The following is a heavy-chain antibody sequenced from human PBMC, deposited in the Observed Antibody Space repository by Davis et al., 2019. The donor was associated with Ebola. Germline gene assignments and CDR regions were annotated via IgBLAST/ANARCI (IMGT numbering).Heavy chain of an antibody. CDR1: GYTFTSYG. CDR2: ISAYNGNT. J-gene: IGHJ4*02. V-gene: IGHV1-18*01. CDR3: AREGYGWGVAATLDY. D-gene: IGHD3-10*02. Sequence: ASVKVSCKASGYTFTSYGISWVRQAPGQGLEWMGWISAYNGNTNYAQKLQGRVTMTTDTSTSTAYMELRSLRSDDTAVYYCAREGYGWGVAATLDYWGQGTLVTVSS.